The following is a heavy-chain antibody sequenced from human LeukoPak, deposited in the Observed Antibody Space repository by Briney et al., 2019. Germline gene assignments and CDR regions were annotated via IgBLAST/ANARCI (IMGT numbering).Heavy chain of an antibody. V-gene: IGHV3-11*04. CDR1: GFTFSDYY. D-gene: IGHD1-14*01. J-gene: IGHJ6*03. CDR2: ISSSGSTI. CDR3: ARERPDYYYYMDV. Sequence: SGGSLRLSCAASGFTFSDYYMSWIRQAPGKGLEGVSYISSSGSTIYYADSVKGRFTISRDNDKNSLYMQMNSLRAEDTAVYYCARERPDYYYYMDVWGKGTTVTVSS.